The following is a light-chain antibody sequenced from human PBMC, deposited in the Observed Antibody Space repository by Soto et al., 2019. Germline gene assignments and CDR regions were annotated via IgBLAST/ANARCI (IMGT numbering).Light chain of an antibody. V-gene: IGLV2-14*01. CDR1: SSDVGGYNY. CDR2: YVS. CDR3: SSYTSSSTLVV. J-gene: IGLJ2*01. Sequence: QSALTQPASVSGSPGQSITISCTGTSSDVGGYNYVSWYQQHPGKAPKLMIFYVSNRPSGVSNRFSGSKSGNTASLTISGRQAEDEADYYCSSYTSSSTLVVFGGGTKLTVL.